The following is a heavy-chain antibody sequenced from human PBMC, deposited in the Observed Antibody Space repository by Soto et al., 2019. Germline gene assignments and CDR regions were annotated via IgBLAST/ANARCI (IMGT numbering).Heavy chain of an antibody. CDR2: ISSGSSTI. J-gene: IGHJ4*02. Sequence: GGSLRLSCAASGFTFSSYSMNWVRQAPGKGLEWVSYISSGSSTIYYADSVKGRFTISRDNSKNTLYLQIDTLRAEDTAIYHCARHFCSSTSCPKGEHDFWGQGTLVTVSS. CDR1: GFTFSSYS. CDR3: ARHFCSSTSCPKGEHDF. V-gene: IGHV3-48*01. D-gene: IGHD2-2*01.